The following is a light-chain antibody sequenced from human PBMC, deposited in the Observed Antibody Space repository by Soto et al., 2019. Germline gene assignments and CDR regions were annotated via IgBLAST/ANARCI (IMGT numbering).Light chain of an antibody. Sequence: QSVLTQPPSASGTPGQRVTISCSGSSSNIGSNYVYWYQQLPGTAPKLLIYRNNQRPSGVPDRFSGSKSGTSASLAISGLRSEDEADYSCAAWDDSLRRVFGGGTKLTVL. CDR3: AAWDDSLRRV. CDR1: SSNIGSNY. V-gene: IGLV1-47*01. J-gene: IGLJ3*02. CDR2: RNN.